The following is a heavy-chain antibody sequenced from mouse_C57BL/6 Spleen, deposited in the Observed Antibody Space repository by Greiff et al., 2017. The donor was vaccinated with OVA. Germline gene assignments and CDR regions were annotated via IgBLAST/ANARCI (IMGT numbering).Heavy chain of an antibody. V-gene: IGHV1-85*01. Sequence: QVQLQQSGPELVKPGASVKLSCKASGYTFTSYDINWVKQRPGQGLEWIGWIYPRDGSTKYNEKFKGKATLTVDTSSSTAYMELHSLTSEDSAVYFCARYPRQLRPHYYAMDYWGQGTSVTVSS. CDR2: IYPRDGST. CDR1: GYTFTSYD. CDR3: ARYPRQLRPHYYAMDY. D-gene: IGHD3-2*02. J-gene: IGHJ4*01.